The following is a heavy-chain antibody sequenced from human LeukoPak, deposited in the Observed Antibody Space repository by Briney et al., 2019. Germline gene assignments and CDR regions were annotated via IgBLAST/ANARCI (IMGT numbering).Heavy chain of an antibody. CDR3: ARVSYCSGGSCYFGYYGMDV. CDR2: IYYSGST. V-gene: IGHV4-59*01. J-gene: IGHJ6*02. Sequence: PSETLSLTCTVSGGSISSYYWSWIRQPPGKGREWIGYIYYSGSTNYNPSLKSRVTISVDTSKNQFSLKLSSVTAADTAVYYCARVSYCSGGSCYFGYYGMDVWGQGTTVTVSS. D-gene: IGHD2-15*01. CDR1: GGSISSYY.